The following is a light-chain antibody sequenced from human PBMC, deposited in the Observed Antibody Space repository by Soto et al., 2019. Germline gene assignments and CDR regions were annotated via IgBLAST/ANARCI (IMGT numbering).Light chain of an antibody. CDR2: EVT. CDR3: SSYTTTRRNWV. CDR1: SSDVGGYNY. Sequence: QSALTQPASVSGSPGQSITISCTGTSSDVGGYNYVSWYQHYPGKAPKLMIYEVTNRPSGISNRFSGSKSGNTASLTISGLQPEDEADYYCSSYTTTRRNWVFGGGTKHRP. J-gene: IGLJ3*02. V-gene: IGLV2-14*01.